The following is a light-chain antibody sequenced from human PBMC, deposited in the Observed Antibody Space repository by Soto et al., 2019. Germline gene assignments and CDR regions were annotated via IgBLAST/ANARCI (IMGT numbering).Light chain of an antibody. V-gene: IGKV3-15*01. Sequence: EIVLTQSPATLSLSPGERATLSCRASQSVNSNLAWYQQKPGQAPRLLIYGASTRATGIPARFSGSGSGTEFTLTISSLQSEDFAVYYCQQYNNWPQTFGQGTKVDI. CDR2: GAS. CDR1: QSVNSN. CDR3: QQYNNWPQT. J-gene: IGKJ1*01.